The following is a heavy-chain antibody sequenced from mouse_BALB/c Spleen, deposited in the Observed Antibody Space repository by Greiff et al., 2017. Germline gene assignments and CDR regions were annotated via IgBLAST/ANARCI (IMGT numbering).Heavy chain of an antibody. CDR3: AREDDGAMDY. CDR1: GFTFSDYY. CDR2: ISDGGSYT. V-gene: IGHV5-4*02. D-gene: IGHD2-12*01. J-gene: IGHJ4*01. Sequence: EVKVVESGGGLVKPGGSLKLSCAASGFTFSDYYMYWVRQTPEKRLEWVATISDGGSYTYYPDSVKGRFTISRDNAKNNLYLQMSSLKSEDTAMYYCAREDDGAMDYWGQGTSVTVSS.